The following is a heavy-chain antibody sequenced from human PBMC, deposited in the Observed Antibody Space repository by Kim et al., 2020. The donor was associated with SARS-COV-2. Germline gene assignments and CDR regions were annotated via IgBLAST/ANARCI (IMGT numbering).Heavy chain of an antibody. V-gene: IGHV3-74*01. CDR3: ASDPFIYCGGEVHFDN. Sequence: GGSLRLSCAASGLTFSTYWMHWVRHVPGKGLKWVSRINPDGGYTTYADSVKGRFTISRDNAKNTLYLQMNSLRDEDTAVYYCASDPFIYCGGEVHFDNWG. CDR2: INPDGGYT. J-gene: IGHJ4*01. D-gene: IGHD2-21*01. CDR1: GLTFSTYW.